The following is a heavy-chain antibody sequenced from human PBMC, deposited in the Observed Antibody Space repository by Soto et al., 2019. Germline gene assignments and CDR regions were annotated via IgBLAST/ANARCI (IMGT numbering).Heavy chain of an antibody. V-gene: IGHV1-69*06. D-gene: IGHD6-19*01. Sequence: QVQLVQSGAEVKKPGSSVKVSCKASGGTFSSYAISWVRQAPGQGLEWMGGIIPIFGTANYAQKFQGRVTITADKSTSAAYMEVNRVRSEDTAVYSCATRMLSSGWRISYYSYCYGMDVWGQGTTVTVSS. CDR2: IIPIFGTA. CDR1: GGTFSSYA. CDR3: ATRMLSSGWRISYYSYCYGMDV. J-gene: IGHJ6*02.